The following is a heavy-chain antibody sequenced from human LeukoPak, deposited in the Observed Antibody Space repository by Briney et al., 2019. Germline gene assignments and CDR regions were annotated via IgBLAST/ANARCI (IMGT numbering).Heavy chain of an antibody. D-gene: IGHD5-12*01. CDR2: INAGDGDT. Sequence: GASVKVSCKASGYTFTSYPMHWVCQAPGQRLEWMGWINAGDGDTKYSQKFQGRVTITWDTSASTVYMELSSLRSEDTAVYYCARANSGYGYWGQGTLVTVSS. CDR3: ARANSGYGY. J-gene: IGHJ4*02. CDR1: GYTFTSYP. V-gene: IGHV1-3*01.